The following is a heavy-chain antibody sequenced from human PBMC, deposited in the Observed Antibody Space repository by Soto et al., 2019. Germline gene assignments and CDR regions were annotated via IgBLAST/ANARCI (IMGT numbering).Heavy chain of an antibody. J-gene: IGHJ6*02. CDR3: ATPPPGSGWVKSYHYYGKHV. V-gene: IGHV1-58*01. CDR1: GSPLRNSA. Sequence: SVKVSCKASGSPLRNSAGQWVRQARGQRLEWIGRIVVGTGNTDYAQKFQERVTITRDMSTRTASMELSSLRSEDTAAYYCATPPPGSGWVKSYHYYGKHVSGRGTTVT. CDR2: IVVGTGNT. D-gene: IGHD3-3*01.